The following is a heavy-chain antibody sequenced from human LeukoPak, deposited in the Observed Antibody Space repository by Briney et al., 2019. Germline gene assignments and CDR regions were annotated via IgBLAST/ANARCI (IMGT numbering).Heavy chain of an antibody. CDR3: AKGDVVMRVFRGGFHKEAYYFDS. CDR1: VITLSNYG. CDR2: ISDSGGRT. V-gene: IGHV3-23*01. J-gene: IGHJ4*02. Sequence: GGSLRLSYAVSVITLSNYGMSWVSQAPGKGLEWVAGISDSGGRTNYADSVKGRFTISRDNPKNSLYRQMNGLRAEDTAVYFCAKGDVVMRVFRGGFHKEAYYFDSWGQGALVTVSS. D-gene: IGHD3-10*01.